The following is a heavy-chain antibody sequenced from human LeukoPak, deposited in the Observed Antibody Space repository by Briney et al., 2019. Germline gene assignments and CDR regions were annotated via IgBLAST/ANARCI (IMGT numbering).Heavy chain of an antibody. CDR3: ASSGYSYGY. V-gene: IGHV4-34*01. CDR1: GGSFSGYY. D-gene: IGHD5-18*01. J-gene: IGHJ4*02. CDR2: INHGGST. Sequence: PSETLSLTCAVYGGSFSGYYWSWIRQPPGKGLEWIGEINHGGSTNYNPSLKSRVTISVDTSKNQFSLKLSSVTAADTAVYYCASSGYSYGYWGQGTLVTVSS.